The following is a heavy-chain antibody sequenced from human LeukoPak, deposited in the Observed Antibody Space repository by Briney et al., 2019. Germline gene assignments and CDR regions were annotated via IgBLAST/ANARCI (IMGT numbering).Heavy chain of an antibody. CDR1: GFTFSSYW. J-gene: IGHJ4*02. D-gene: IGHD4/OR15-4a*01. V-gene: IGHV3-74*01. Sequence: PGGSLRLSCAASGFTFSSYWMHWVRQAPGKGLVWVSRINNDGSTTRYADSVKGRFTISRDNAKNTLYLQMNSLRAEDTAMYYCARSNYPYYFDYWGQGTLVTVSS. CDR2: INNDGSTT. CDR3: ARSNYPYYFDY.